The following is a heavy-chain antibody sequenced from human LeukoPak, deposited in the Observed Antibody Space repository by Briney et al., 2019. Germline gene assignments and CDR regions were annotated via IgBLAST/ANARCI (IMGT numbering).Heavy chain of an antibody. CDR2: INPNSGGT. CDR1: GYTFTGYY. CDR3: TFGSSWYRDAFDI. Sequence: GASVKVSCKASGYTFTGYYMHWVRQAPGQGLEWMGWINPNSGGTNYAQRFQGRVTMTRDTSISTAYMELSRLRSDDTAVYYCTFGSSWYRDAFDIWGQGTMVTVSS. D-gene: IGHD6-13*01. J-gene: IGHJ3*02. V-gene: IGHV1-2*02.